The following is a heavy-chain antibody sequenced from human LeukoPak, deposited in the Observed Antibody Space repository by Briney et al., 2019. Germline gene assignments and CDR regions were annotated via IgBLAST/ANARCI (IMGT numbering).Heavy chain of an antibody. Sequence: ASVKVSCKASGYTFTSYGISWVRQAPGQGLEWMGWISAYNGNTNYAQKLQGRVTMTIDTSTSTAYMELRSLRSDDTAVYYCARDRGDSSDGLSHYWGQGTLVTVSS. CDR2: ISAYNGNT. D-gene: IGHD6-25*01. V-gene: IGHV1-18*01. CDR3: ARDRGDSSDGLSHY. J-gene: IGHJ4*02. CDR1: GYTFTSYG.